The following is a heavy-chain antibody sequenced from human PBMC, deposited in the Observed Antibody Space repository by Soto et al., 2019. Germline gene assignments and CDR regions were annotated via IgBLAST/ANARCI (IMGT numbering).Heavy chain of an antibody. V-gene: IGHV3-53*01. J-gene: IGHJ4*02. D-gene: IGHD3-10*01. CDR2: IYSGGYT. CDR1: GFTVSNNY. Sequence: EVQLVESGGGLIQPGGSLRLSCAVSGFTVSNNYMSWVRQAPGKGLEGVSVIYSGGYTAYGDSVKGRFTISRDNSKNTLFLKMKTPGAADPPLFYCATHPGGGGYWGQGTLVTVSS. CDR3: ATHPGGGGY.